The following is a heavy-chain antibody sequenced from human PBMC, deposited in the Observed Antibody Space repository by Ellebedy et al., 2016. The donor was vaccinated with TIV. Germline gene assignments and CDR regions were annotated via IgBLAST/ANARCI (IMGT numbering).Heavy chain of an antibody. CDR2: IYYSGST. CDR3: ARGGEYCSSTSCYGVMDV. J-gene: IGHJ6*02. V-gene: IGHV4-30-4*01. Sequence: SETLSLXXTVSGGSISSGDYYWRWIRQPPGKGLEWIGYIYYSGSTYYNPSLKSRVTISVDTSKNQFSLKLSSVTATDTAVYYCARGGEYCSSTSCYGVMDVWGQGTTVTVSS. CDR1: GGSISSGDYY. D-gene: IGHD2-2*01.